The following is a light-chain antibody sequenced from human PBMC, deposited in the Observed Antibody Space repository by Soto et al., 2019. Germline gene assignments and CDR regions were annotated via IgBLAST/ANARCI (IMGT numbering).Light chain of an antibody. J-gene: IGKJ4*01. Sequence: DIQMTQSPSSLSASVGDRITITCRASQSISTSLNWYQQKPGKPPKLLIYAASTLQSGVPSRFPGSGSGTDFTLTISSLQPEDFATYYCQQSYSTPLTFGGGTKVEIK. V-gene: IGKV1-39*01. CDR1: QSISTS. CDR2: AAS. CDR3: QQSYSTPLT.